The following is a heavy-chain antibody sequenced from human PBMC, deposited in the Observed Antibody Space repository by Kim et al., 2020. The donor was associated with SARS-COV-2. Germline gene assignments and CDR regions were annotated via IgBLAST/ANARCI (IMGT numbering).Heavy chain of an antibody. D-gene: IGHD4-17*01. CDR3: AKDIDRGGVTSEVDY. J-gene: IGHJ4*02. CDR2: ISGSGGST. Sequence: GGSLRLSCAASGFTFSSYAMSWVRQAPGKGLEWVSAISGSGGSTYYADSVKGRFTISRDNSKNTLYLQMNSLRAEDTAVYYCAKDIDRGGVTSEVDYWGQGTLVTVSS. V-gene: IGHV3-23*01. CDR1: GFTFSSYA.